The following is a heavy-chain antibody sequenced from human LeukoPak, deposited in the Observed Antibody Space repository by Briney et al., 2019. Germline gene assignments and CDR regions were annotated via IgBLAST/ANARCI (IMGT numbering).Heavy chain of an antibody. V-gene: IGHV1-69*13. CDR3: ARDGSYGDYVFEEFYFDY. D-gene: IGHD4-17*01. CDR2: IIPIFGTA. J-gene: IGHJ4*02. CDR1: GGTFSSYA. Sequence: SVKVSCKASGGTFSSYAISWVRQAPGRGLEWMGGIIPIFGTANYAQKVQGRVTITADESTSPAYMELSSLRSEDTAVYYCARDGSYGDYVFEEFYFDYWGQGTLVTVSS.